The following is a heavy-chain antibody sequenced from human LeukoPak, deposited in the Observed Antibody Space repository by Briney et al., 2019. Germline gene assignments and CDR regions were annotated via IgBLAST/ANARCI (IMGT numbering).Heavy chain of an antibody. CDR3: ARSQNYYGSGDY. D-gene: IGHD3-10*01. J-gene: IGHJ4*02. CDR2: IYYTGGT. Sequence: SETLSLTCTVSGGSISNYYWSWIRQPPGKGLEWIGRIYYTGGTNYNPSLRNRVTIAVDTSKNQFSLKLSSVTAADTAVYYCARSQNYYGSGDYWSQGTLVTVSS. CDR1: GGSISNYY. V-gene: IGHV4-59*01.